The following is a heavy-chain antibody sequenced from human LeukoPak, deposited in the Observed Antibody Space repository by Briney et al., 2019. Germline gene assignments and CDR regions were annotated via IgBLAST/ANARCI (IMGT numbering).Heavy chain of an antibody. V-gene: IGHV4-34*01. CDR2: INHSGST. Sequence: PSETLSLTCAVYGGSFSGYYWSWIRQPPGKGLEWIGEINHSGSTNYNPSLKSRVTISVDTSKNQFSLKLSSVTAADTAVYYCARDRGKYSGSYGIDYWGQGTLVTVSS. CDR3: ARDRGKYSGSYGIDY. CDR1: GGSFSGYY. D-gene: IGHD1-26*01. J-gene: IGHJ4*02.